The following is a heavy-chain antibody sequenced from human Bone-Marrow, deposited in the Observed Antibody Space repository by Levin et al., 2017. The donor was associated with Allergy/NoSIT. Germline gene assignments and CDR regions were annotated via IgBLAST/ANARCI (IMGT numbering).Heavy chain of an antibody. V-gene: IGHV4-30-2*01. CDR1: GGSMSSGGYS. J-gene: IGHJ5*02. Sequence: NASETLSLTCAVSGGSMSSGGYSWSWLRQPPGKGLEWIGHIFHSGRAYYNPALKSRVTISVDRSKNQFSLKLSSVTAADSAVYYCARGWRITLLRGEIINWFDPWGRGTLVIVSS. D-gene: IGHD3-10*01. CDR2: IFHSGRA. CDR3: ARGWRITLLRGEIINWFDP.